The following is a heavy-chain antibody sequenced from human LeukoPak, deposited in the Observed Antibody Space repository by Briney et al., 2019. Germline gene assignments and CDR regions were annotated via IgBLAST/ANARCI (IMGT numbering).Heavy chain of an antibody. D-gene: IGHD1-1*01. CDR2: IGTASDT. CDR3: ARGPPRGKYYYMDV. V-gene: IGHV3-13*01. Sequence: GGSLRLSCAASGFTFSSFDMHWVRQPTGQGLEWVSTIGTASDTYYPGSVEGRFTLSRDNAKNSLYLQMNSLTAGDTAVYYCARGPPRGKYYYMDVLGKGTTVTVSS. CDR1: GFTFSSFD. J-gene: IGHJ6*03.